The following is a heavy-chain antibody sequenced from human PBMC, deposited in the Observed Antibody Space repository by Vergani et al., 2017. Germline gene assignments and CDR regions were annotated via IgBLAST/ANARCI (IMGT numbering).Heavy chain of an antibody. D-gene: IGHD4-23*01. V-gene: IGHV3-66*03. CDR1: GFTVSSNY. Sequence: EVQLVESGGGLIQPGGSLRLSCAASGFTVSSNYMSWVRQAPGKGLEWVSVIYSGGSTYYADSVKGRFTISRDNSKNTLYLQMNSLRAEDTAVYYCAKDLTYGTRSYPDYWGQGTLVTVSS. J-gene: IGHJ4*02. CDR2: IYSGGST. CDR3: AKDLTYGTRSYPDY.